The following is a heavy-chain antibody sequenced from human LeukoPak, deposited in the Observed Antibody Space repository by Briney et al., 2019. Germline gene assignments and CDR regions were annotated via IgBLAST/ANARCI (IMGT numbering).Heavy chain of an antibody. CDR2: INPNTGAT. J-gene: IGHJ4*02. D-gene: IGHD2-15*01. CDR3: AREGVSYCSGGSCYSALDY. CDR1: GYTFTYYY. Sequence: ASVKVSCKASGYTFTYYYLHWVRQAPGQGLEWMGWINPNTGATNYAQKFQGRVTMTRDTSISTAYMELRSLRSDDTAVYYCAREGVSYCSGGSCYSALDYWGQGTLVTVSS. V-gene: IGHV1-2*02.